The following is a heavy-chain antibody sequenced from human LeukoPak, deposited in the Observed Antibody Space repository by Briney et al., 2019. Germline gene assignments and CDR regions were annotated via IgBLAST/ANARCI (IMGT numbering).Heavy chain of an antibody. D-gene: IGHD5-24*01. CDR3: ARAKDGTRFDP. CDR2: ISSDGRTT. CDR1: GFTLSSYW. V-gene: IGHV3-74*01. Sequence: GGSLRLSCAASGFTLSSYWMHWVRQAPGKGLVWVSRISSDGRTTTYADSVQGRFTISRDTAKNTLYLQMSSLRAEDTAVYYCARAKDGTRFDPWSQGTLVTVSS. J-gene: IGHJ5*02.